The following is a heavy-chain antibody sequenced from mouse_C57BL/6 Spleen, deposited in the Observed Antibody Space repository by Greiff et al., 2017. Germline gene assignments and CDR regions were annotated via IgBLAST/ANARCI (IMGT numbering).Heavy chain of an antibody. CDR2: IHPNSGST. CDR3: ITGTGWFAY. J-gene: IGHJ3*01. Sequence: QVQLQQPGAELVKPGASVKLSCKASGYTFTSYWMHWVKQRPGQGLEWIGMIHPNSGSTNYNEKFKSKATLTVDKSSSTAYMQLSSLTSEDSAVYYCITGTGWFAYWGQGTLVTVSA. CDR1: GYTFTSYW. D-gene: IGHD4-1*01. V-gene: IGHV1-64*01.